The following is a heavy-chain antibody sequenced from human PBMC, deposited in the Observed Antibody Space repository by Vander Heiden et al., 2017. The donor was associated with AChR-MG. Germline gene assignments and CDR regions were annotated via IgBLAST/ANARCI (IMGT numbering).Heavy chain of an antibody. CDR1: GASFSGYY. CDR2: INHSGST. J-gene: IGHJ6*02. CDR3: ASGQYQLPTLYGMDV. V-gene: IGHV4-34*01. D-gene: IGHD2-2*01. Sequence: QVQLQQWGAGLLKPSETLSLTCAVYGASFSGYYWSWIRQPPGKGLEWIGEINHSGSTNYNPSLKSRVTISVDTSKNQFSLKLSSVTAADTAVYYCASGQYQLPTLYGMDVWGQGTTVTVSS.